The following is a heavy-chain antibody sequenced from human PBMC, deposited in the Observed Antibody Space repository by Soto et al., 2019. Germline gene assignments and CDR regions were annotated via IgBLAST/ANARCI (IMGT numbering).Heavy chain of an antibody. V-gene: IGHV1-3*01. J-gene: IGHJ4*02. Sequence: GASVKVSCKASGYTFTSYAMHWVRQAPGQRLEWMGWINAGNGNTKYSQKFQGRVTITRDTSASTAYMELSSLRSEDTAVYYCARDYIGYYYDSSGYHFFDYWGQGTLVTVSS. CDR1: GYTFTSYA. D-gene: IGHD3-22*01. CDR2: INAGNGNT. CDR3: ARDYIGYYYDSSGYHFFDY.